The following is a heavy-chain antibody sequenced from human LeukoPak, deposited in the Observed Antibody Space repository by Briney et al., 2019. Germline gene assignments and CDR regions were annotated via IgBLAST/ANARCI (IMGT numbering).Heavy chain of an antibody. D-gene: IGHD3-10*01. CDR2: INKDGSGK. CDR1: GFTFRNYF. J-gene: IGHJ4*02. Sequence: GGSLRLSCAASGFTFRNYFMSWVRQTPGKGLEWVANINKDGSGKYYVDPVKGRFTISRDNARNLLFLQMNSLRPEDTAVYYCAITLVRGVLNHPGYWGRGTLVTVSS. CDR3: AITLVRGVLNHPGY. V-gene: IGHV3-7*02.